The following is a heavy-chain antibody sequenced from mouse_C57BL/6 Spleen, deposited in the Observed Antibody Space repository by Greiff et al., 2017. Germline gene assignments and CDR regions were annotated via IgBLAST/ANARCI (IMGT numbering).Heavy chain of an antibody. CDR3: AGYYDYDGGAWFAY. V-gene: IGHV14-1*01. D-gene: IGHD2-4*01. CDR2: IDPEDGDT. J-gene: IGHJ3*01. Sequence: VQLQQSGAELVRPGASVKLSCTASGFNIKDYYMHWVKQRPEQGLEWIGRIDPEDGDTEYAPKFQGKATMTADTSSNTAYLQLSSLTSEDTAVYYCAGYYDYDGGAWFAYWGQGTLVTVSA. CDR1: GFNIKDYY.